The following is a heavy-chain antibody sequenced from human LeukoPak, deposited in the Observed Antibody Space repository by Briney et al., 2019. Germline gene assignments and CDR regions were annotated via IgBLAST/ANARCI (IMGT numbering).Heavy chain of an antibody. Sequence: SETLSLTCTVSGGSISSYYWSWIRQPPGKGLEWIGYIYYSGSTNYNPSLKSQVTISVDTSKNQFSLKLSSVTAADTAVYYCARGGYYDSSGYYYGYWGQGTLVTVSS. D-gene: IGHD3-22*01. J-gene: IGHJ4*02. CDR2: IYYSGST. V-gene: IGHV4-59*01. CDR1: GGSISSYY. CDR3: ARGGYYDSSGYYYGY.